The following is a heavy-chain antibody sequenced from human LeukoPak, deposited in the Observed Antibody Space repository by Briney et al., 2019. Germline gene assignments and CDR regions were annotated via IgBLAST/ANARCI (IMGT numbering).Heavy chain of an antibody. V-gene: IGHV4-4*07. CDR2: IYTSGST. CDR1: GGSISSYY. CDR3: VRDIADAFDI. J-gene: IGHJ3*02. Sequence: SETLSLTCTVSGGSISSYYWNWIRQPAGKGLEWIGRIYTSGSTNYNPSLKSRVTISVDKSKNLFSLRLSSVTAADTAVYYCVRDIADAFDIWGQGTMVTVSS. D-gene: IGHD3-16*02.